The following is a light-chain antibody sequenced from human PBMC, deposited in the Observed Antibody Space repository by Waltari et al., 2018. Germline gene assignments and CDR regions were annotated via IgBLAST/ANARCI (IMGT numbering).Light chain of an antibody. CDR2: DAS. CDR3: QQYVSLPAT. J-gene: IGKJ1*01. Sequence: EIGLTQSPGTLSLSPGERATLSCRASQGVSRSLAWYQQKPGQAPRLLIYDASTRATGIPDRFSGSGSGTDFSLTISRLEPEDFAVYYCQQYVSLPATFGQGTKVEIK. CDR1: QGVSRS. V-gene: IGKV3-20*01.